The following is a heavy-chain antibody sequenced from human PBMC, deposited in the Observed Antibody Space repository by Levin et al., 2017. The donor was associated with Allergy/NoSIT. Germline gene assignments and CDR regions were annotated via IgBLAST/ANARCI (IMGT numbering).Heavy chain of an antibody. D-gene: IGHD6-19*01. CDR3: AKALGSGWYPYYYGMDV. Sequence: GGSLRLSCAASGFTFSSYAMSWVRQAPGKGLEWVSAISGSGGSTYYADSVKGRFTISRDNSKNTLYLQMNSLRAEDTAVYYCAKALGSGWYPYYYGMDVWGQGTTVTVSS. CDR2: ISGSGGST. CDR1: GFTFSSYA. J-gene: IGHJ6*02. V-gene: IGHV3-23*01.